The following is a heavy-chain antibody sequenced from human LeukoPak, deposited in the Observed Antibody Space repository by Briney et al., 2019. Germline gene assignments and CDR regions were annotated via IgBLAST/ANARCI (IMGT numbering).Heavy chain of an antibody. Sequence: SQTLSLTCTVSGGSISSGSYYWSWIRQPAGKGLEWIGRIYTSGSTNYNPSLKSRVTISVDTSKNQFSLKLSSVTAADTAVYYCARDFPLWPNDDAFDIWGQGTMVTVSS. CDR1: GGSISSGSYY. V-gene: IGHV4-61*02. J-gene: IGHJ3*02. CDR2: IYTSGST. D-gene: IGHD3-10*01. CDR3: ARDFPLWPNDDAFDI.